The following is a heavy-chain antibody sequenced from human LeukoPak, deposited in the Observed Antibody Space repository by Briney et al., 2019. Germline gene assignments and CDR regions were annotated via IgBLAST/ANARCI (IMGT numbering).Heavy chain of an antibody. Sequence: PGGSLRLSCAASGFTFSSYWMSWVRLAPGKGLEWMANIKQDGSEKYYADSVKGRFTISRDNAKNSLYLQMHSLRAEDTAVYYCARDQTVGGFDYWGQGTLVTVSS. J-gene: IGHJ4*02. CDR3: ARDQTVGGFDY. CDR1: GFTFSSYW. CDR2: IKQDGSEK. V-gene: IGHV3-7*01. D-gene: IGHD4-23*01.